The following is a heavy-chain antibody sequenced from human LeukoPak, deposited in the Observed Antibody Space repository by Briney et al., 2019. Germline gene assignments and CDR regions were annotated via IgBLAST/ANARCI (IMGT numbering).Heavy chain of an antibody. Sequence: GGSLRLSCAASGFTYSSYAMGWVRQAPGKGLEWVSSISNGASTTNYADSVKGRFTTSRDNSKNTVYLQMNSLRAEDTAVYYCARDGAVNYGSGIDYWGQGTLVTVSS. J-gene: IGHJ4*02. CDR2: ISNGASTT. CDR1: GFTYSSYA. CDR3: ARDGAVNYGSGIDY. D-gene: IGHD3-10*01. V-gene: IGHV3-23*01.